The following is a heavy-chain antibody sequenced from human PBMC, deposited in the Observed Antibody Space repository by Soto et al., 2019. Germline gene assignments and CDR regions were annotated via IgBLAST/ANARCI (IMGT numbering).Heavy chain of an antibody. CDR1: GGSIISSNYY. V-gene: IGHV4-39*01. CDR3: ARLPAIIDSYYFDY. J-gene: IGHJ4*02. CDR2: IYYGGST. Sequence: SETLSLTCTVSGGSIISSNYYWGSIRQPPGKGLEWIGSIYYGGSTYYNPSLKSRVTISVDTSKNQFSLKLSSVTAADTAVYYCARLPAIIDSYYFDYWGQGTLVTVS. D-gene: IGHD2-2*02.